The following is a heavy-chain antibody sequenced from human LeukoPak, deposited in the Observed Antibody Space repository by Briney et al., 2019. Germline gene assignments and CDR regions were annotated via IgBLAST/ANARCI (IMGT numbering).Heavy chain of an antibody. CDR3: AKEGDYYGTHNWFDP. CDR1: GFTFSSYA. D-gene: IGHD3-10*01. Sequence: PGGSLRLSCAASGFTFSSYAMSWVRQAPGKGLEWVSAISGSGGSTYYADSVKGRFTISRDNSKNTLYLQMNSLRAEDTVVYYCAKEGDYYGTHNWFDPWGQGTLVTVSS. V-gene: IGHV3-23*01. CDR2: ISGSGGST. J-gene: IGHJ5*02.